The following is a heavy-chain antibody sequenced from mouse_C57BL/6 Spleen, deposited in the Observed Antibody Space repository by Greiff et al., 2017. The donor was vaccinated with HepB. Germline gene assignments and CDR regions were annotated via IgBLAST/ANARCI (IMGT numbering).Heavy chain of an antibody. V-gene: IGHV1-59*01. CDR2: IDPSDSYT. J-gene: IGHJ4*01. Sequence: QVQLQQPGAELVRPGTSVKLSCKASGYTFTSYWMHWVKQRPGQGLEWIGVIDPSDSYTNYNQKFKGKATLTVDTSSSTAYMQLSSLTSEDSAVYYCARGVDGYYLYAMDYWGQGTSVTVSS. CDR3: ARGVDGYYLYAMDY. CDR1: GYTFTSYW. D-gene: IGHD2-3*01.